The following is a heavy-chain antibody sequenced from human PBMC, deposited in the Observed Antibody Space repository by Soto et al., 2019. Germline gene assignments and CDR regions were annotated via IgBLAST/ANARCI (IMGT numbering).Heavy chain of an antibody. CDR1: GGAFSSYA. CDR2: IIPIFGTA. CDR3: ASGADAVRAPAGGMDV. D-gene: IGHD3-10*01. J-gene: IGHJ6*02. V-gene: IGHV1-69*12. Sequence: QVQLVQSGAEVKKPGSSVKVSCKASGGAFSSYAISWVRQAPGQGLEWMGGIIPIFGTANYAQKFQGRVTITADESTSTAYMELSSLRSEHTAVYYCASGADAVRAPAGGMDVWGQGTTVTVSS.